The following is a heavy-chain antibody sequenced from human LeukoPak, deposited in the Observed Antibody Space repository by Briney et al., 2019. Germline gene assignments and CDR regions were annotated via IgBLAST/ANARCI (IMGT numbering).Heavy chain of an antibody. CDR2: IFQSGST. CDR3: ARDRGYGDYGDFDL. Sequence: SETLSLTCAVSGGSISSGGHSWTWIRQPPGTGLEWIGYIFQSGSTYYNPSLKSRVTISVDRSKNQSSLSLTSVTAADTAVYYCARDRGYGDYGDFDLWGRGTLVTVSS. J-gene: IGHJ2*01. V-gene: IGHV4-30-2*01. D-gene: IGHD4-17*01. CDR1: GGSISSGGHS.